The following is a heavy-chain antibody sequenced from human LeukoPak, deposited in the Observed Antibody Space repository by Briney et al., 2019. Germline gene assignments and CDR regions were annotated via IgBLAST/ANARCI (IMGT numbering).Heavy chain of an antibody. CDR2: ISWNSGSI. J-gene: IGHJ4*02. D-gene: IGHD2-21*01. V-gene: IGHV3-9*01. CDR3: AKDGRSLWLSLYYFDY. CDR1: GFTFDDYA. Sequence: GRSLRLSCAASGFTFDDYAMHWVRQAPGKGLEWVSGISWNSGSIGYADSVKGRFTISRDNAKNSLCLQMNSLRAEDTALYYCAKDGRSLWLSLYYFDYWGQGTLVTVSS.